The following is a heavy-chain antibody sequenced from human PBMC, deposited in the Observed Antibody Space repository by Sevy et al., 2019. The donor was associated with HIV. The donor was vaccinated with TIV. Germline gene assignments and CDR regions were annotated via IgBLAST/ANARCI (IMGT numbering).Heavy chain of an antibody. CDR2: ISAYNGNT. CDR3: AKDRGYCSVGNCYSDS. V-gene: IGHV1-18*04. Sequence: ASVKVSCKASGYTFTNYCISWVRQAPGQGLEWMGWISAYNGNTNYAQSLQGRVTMTTDTSTNTAYMELRSLRSDDTAVYFCAKDRGYCSVGNCYSDSWGQGTLVTVSS. D-gene: IGHD2-15*01. CDR1: GYTFTNYC. J-gene: IGHJ4*02.